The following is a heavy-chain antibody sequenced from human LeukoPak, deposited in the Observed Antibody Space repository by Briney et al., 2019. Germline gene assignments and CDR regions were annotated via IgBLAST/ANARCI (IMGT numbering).Heavy chain of an antibody. J-gene: IGHJ3*02. CDR2: IYSGGST. D-gene: IGHD6-13*01. Sequence: GSLRLSCAASGFTVSSNYMSWVRQAPGKGLEWVSVIYSGGSTYYADSVKGRFTISRDNSKNTLYLQMNSLRAEDTAVYYCAREIAAAETDAFDIWGQGTMVTVSS. CDR1: GFTVSSNY. CDR3: AREIAAAETDAFDI. V-gene: IGHV3-53*01.